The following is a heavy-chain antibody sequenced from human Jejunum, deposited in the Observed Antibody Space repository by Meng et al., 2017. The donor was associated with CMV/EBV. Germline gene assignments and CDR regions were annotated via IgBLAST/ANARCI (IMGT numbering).Heavy chain of an antibody. J-gene: IGHJ1*01. CDR3: ARDQFCSTTNCAHKT. Sequence: FSFSIYTMNWVRQAPGKGLEWVASILSDTGYIYSADSVKGRFIISRDNAKKSLYLQMNSLRVEDTAVYYCARDQFCSTTNCAHKTWGQGTLVTVSS. CDR1: FSFSIYT. CDR2: ILSDTGYI. D-gene: IGHD2-2*01. V-gene: IGHV3-21*01.